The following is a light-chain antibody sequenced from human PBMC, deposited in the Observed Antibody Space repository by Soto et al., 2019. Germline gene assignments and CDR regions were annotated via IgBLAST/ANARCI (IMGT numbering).Light chain of an antibody. Sequence: QSVLTQPASVSGSPGQSITISCTGTSSDVGGYDYVSWYQQHPGKAPKFLIYEVTNRPSGISHRFSGSKSGNTASLTISGLQAEDEADCYCTSYTTTSTYVFGTGTKLTVL. CDR3: TSYTTTSTYV. CDR1: SSDVGGYDY. V-gene: IGLV2-14*01. CDR2: EVT. J-gene: IGLJ1*01.